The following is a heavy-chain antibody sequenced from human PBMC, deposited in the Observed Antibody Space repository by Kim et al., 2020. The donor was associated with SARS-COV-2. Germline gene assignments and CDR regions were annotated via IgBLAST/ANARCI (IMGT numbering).Heavy chain of an antibody. J-gene: IGHJ5*02. CDR2: ISSSSSYT. Sequence: GGSLRLSCAASGFTFSDYYMSWIRQASGKGLEWVSYISSSSSYTNYADSVKGRFTISRDNAKNSLYLQMNSLRAEDTAVYYCARDIKWDSSSWAYNWFDPWGQGTLVTVSS. V-gene: IGHV3-11*06. CDR3: ARDIKWDSSSWAYNWFDP. D-gene: IGHD6-13*01. CDR1: GFTFSDYY.